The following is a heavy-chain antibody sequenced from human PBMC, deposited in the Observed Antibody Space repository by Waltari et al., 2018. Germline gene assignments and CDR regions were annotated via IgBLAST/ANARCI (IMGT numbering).Heavy chain of an antibody. J-gene: IGHJ6*03. CDR3: ARGNIVATDYYYYMDV. CDR2: IYYSGST. CDR1: GGSISSYY. V-gene: IGHV4-59*01. D-gene: IGHD5-12*01. Sequence: QVQLQESGPGLVKPSETLSLTCTVSGGSISSYYWSWIRQPPGKGLEWIGYIYYSGSTNYNPSLKSRVTISVDTSKNQFSLKLSSVTAADTAVYYCARGNIVATDYYYYMDVWGKGTTVTVSS.